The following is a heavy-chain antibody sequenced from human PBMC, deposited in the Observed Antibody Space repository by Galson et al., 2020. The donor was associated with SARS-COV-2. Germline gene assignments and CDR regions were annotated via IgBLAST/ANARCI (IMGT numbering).Heavy chain of an antibody. CDR3: ARGLVGATKAWWFDP. J-gene: IGHJ5*02. Sequence: ETSETLSLTCTVSGGSISSYYWSWTRQPPGKGLEWIGYLYYSGSTNYNPSLKSRVTISVDTSKNQFTLKLSSVTAADTAVYYCARGLVGATKAWWFDPWGQGTLVTVSS. D-gene: IGHD1-26*01. V-gene: IGHV4-59*01. CDR1: GGSISSYY. CDR2: LYYSGST.